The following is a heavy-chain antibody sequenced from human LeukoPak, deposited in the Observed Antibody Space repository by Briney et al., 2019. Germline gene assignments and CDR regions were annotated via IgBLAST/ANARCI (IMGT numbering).Heavy chain of an antibody. V-gene: IGHV3-23*01. J-gene: IGHJ4*02. Sequence: PGGSLRLSCAASGFSLSSYGMTWVRQAPGKQLEWVSTLSDSGGGTYYADSVKGRFTISRDNSKNTLYLRMNSLNVEDTSVYYCARDNLPRAIVGATLDYWGQGTLVTVSS. D-gene: IGHD1-26*01. CDR1: GFSLSSYG. CDR3: ARDNLPRAIVGATLDY. CDR2: LSDSGGGT.